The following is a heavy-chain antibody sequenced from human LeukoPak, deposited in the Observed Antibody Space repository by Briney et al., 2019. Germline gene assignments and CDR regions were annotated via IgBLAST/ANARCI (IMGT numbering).Heavy chain of an antibody. V-gene: IGHV1-69*01. J-gene: IGHJ6*03. CDR3: ARDETSSPTIAAAGTRDYYYYMDA. D-gene: IGHD6-13*01. CDR2: IIPIFGTA. CDR1: GGTFSSYA. Sequence: SVKVSCKASGGTFSSYAISWVRQAPGQGLEWMGGIIPIFGTANYAQKFQGRVTITADESTSTAYMELSSLRSEDTAVYYCARDETSSPTIAAAGTRDYYYYMDAWGKGTTVTVSS.